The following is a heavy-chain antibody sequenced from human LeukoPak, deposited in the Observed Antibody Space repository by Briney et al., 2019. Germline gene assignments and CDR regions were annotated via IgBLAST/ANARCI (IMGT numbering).Heavy chain of an antibody. CDR2: ISGSGGST. CDR1: GFTFSSYA. V-gene: IGHV3-23*01. D-gene: IGHD6-19*01. Sequence: PGGSLRLSCAASGFTFSSYAMSWVRQAPGKGLEWVSAISGSGGSTYYADSVKGRFTISRDNSKNTLYLQMNSLRAEDTAVYYCAKANSPGYSSGWYSVLGYLDYWGQGTLVTVSS. J-gene: IGHJ4*02. CDR3: AKANSPGYSSGWYSVLGYLDY.